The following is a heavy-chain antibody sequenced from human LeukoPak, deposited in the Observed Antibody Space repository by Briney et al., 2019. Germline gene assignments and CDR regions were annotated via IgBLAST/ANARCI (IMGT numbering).Heavy chain of an antibody. CDR1: GFTFSSYS. V-gene: IGHV3-48*02. D-gene: IGHD4-17*01. J-gene: IGHJ4*02. Sequence: GGSLRLSCAASGFTFSSYSMNWVRQAPGKGLEWVSYISSSSSTIYYADSVKGRFTISRDNAKNSLYLQMNSLRDEDTAVYYCARAMNDYGDYVTPFDYWGQGTLVTVSS. CDR3: ARAMNDYGDYVTPFDY. CDR2: ISSSSSTI.